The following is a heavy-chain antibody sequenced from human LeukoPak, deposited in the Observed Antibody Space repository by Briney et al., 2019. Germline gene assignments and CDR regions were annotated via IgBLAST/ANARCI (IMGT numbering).Heavy chain of an antibody. CDR3: AKPSSGWYFDPFDY. J-gene: IGHJ4*02. Sequence: PGGSLRLSCAVSRFTFSSYAMSWVRQAPGKGLEWDSSISGSGHSTYYADSVKGRFTISRDNSKNTLYLQMNSLRAEDTAVYYCAKPSSGWYFDPFDYWGQGTLVTVSS. V-gene: IGHV3-23*01. CDR1: RFTFSSYA. CDR2: ISGSGHST. D-gene: IGHD6-19*01.